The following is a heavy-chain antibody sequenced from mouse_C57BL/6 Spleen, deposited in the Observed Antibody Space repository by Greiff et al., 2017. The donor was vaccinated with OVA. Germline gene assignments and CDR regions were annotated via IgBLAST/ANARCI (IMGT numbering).Heavy chain of an antibody. CDR2: IRNKANNHAT. D-gene: IGHD2-2*01. Sequence: EVKLQESGGGLVQPGGSMKLSCAASGFTFSDAWMDWVRQSPEKGLEWVAEIRNKANNHATYYAESVKGRFTISRDDSKSSVYLQMNSLRAEDTGIYYCTRRSTDYGYDAWFAYWGQGTLVTVSA. J-gene: IGHJ3*01. CDR3: TRRSTDYGYDAWFAY. CDR1: GFTFSDAW. V-gene: IGHV6-6*01.